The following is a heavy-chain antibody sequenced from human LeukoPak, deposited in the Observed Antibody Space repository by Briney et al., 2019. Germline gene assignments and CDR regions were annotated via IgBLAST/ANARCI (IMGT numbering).Heavy chain of an antibody. V-gene: IGHV3-23*01. D-gene: IGHD3-9*01. CDR1: GFTFSDYA. Sequence: GGSLRLSCAASGFTFSDYAMTWVRQSPGKGLKWVSAVSGSGGSTYYAGSVKGRFTISRDNSKNTLYLQMNSLRAEDTTVYYCAKGKYFDWLVNSWFDPWGQGTLVTVSS. CDR3: AKGKYFDWLVNSWFDP. J-gene: IGHJ5*02. CDR2: VSGSGGST.